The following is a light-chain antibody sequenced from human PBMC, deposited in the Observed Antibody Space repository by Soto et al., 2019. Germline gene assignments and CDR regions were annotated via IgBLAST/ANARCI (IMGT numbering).Light chain of an antibody. CDR1: SGFVGSFSL. V-gene: IGLV2-8*01. J-gene: IGLJ1*01. Sequence: QSALAQPASVSGSPGQSITISCTGTSGFVGSFSLVSWYQQHPGKVPKVMIYEVTKRPSGVPDRFSGSKSGNTASLTVSGLQAEDEADYYCSSYAGSNNFVFGTGTKVTVL. CDR3: SSYAGSNNFV. CDR2: EVT.